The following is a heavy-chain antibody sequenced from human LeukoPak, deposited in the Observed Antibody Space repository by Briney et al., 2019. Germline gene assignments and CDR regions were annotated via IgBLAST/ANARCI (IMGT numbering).Heavy chain of an antibody. CDR1: GGSISSSSYY. CDR2: IYYSGST. Sequence: PSETLSLTCTVSGGSISSSSYYWGWIRQPPGKGLEWIGSIYYSGSTYYNPSLKSRVTISVDTSKNQFSLKLSSVTAADTAVYYCARDRRQNPSYWYFDLWGRGTLVTVSS. D-gene: IGHD1-14*01. CDR3: ARDRRQNPSYWYFDL. V-gene: IGHV4-39*07. J-gene: IGHJ2*01.